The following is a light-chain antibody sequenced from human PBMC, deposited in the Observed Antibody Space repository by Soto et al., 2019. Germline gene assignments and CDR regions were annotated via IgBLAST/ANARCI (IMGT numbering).Light chain of an antibody. CDR1: QSISNY. CDR2: AAS. V-gene: IGKV1-39*01. J-gene: IGKJ1*01. CDR3: QQSYSSRWT. Sequence: DIQMTQYPSSLYAFVGDRVTITCRASQSISNYLNWYQQKPGKAPKLLIYAASSLQSGVPSRFSGSGSGTDFNFTISSLQPEDFATYSCQQSYSSRWTFGPGTKVDI.